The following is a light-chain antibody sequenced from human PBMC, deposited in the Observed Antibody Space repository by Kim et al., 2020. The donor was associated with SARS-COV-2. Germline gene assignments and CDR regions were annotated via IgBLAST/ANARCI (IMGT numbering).Light chain of an antibody. J-gene: IGKJ2*01. CDR1: QSVGSSF. Sequence: TVLAQSPGTLSLSPGERATLSCRASQSVGSSFLAWYQQKPGQAPRLLIYATSSRAAGIPDRFSGSGSGPDFTLTISRLEPEDFAVYYWQQYVDSPPGYTVGQGTKLEI. V-gene: IGKV3-20*01. CDR3: QQYVDSPPGYT. CDR2: ATS.